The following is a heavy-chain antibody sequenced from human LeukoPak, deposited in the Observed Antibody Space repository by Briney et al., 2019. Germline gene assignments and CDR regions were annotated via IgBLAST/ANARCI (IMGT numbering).Heavy chain of an antibody. D-gene: IGHD3-22*01. Sequence: ALRLSCAASGFTFDDYAMHWVRQAPGKGLEWVSGISWNSGSIGYADSVKGRFTISRDNAKNSLYLQMNSLRAEDTALYYCAKGTDYDSSGYYYDYWGQGTLVTASS. CDR2: ISWNSGSI. J-gene: IGHJ4*02. CDR3: AKGTDYDSSGYYYDY. V-gene: IGHV3-9*01. CDR1: GFTFDDYA.